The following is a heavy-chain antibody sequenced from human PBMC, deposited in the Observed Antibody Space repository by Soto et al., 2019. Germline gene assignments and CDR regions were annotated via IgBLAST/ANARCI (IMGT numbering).Heavy chain of an antibody. Sequence: EMQLVESGGGLVQPGGSLRLSFAASGFSFVTFWMAWVRQAPGKGLEWVANINQDETEKHYVDSVKGRFTISRDNAKSSLYLQMNNLRVEDTAVYYCVSSNIVGRPGGGQGTMVTVSS. CDR2: INQDETEK. D-gene: IGHD6-6*01. J-gene: IGHJ3*01. CDR3: VSSNIVGRPG. CDR1: GFSFVTFW. V-gene: IGHV3-7*01.